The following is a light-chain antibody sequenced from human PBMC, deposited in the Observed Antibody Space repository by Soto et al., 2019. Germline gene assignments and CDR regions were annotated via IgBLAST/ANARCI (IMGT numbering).Light chain of an antibody. CDR3: QQTHTFPWT. Sequence: DLRMTQSPSSLSASVRDRVTITCRASQSIGSKLTWYQQSPGRAPKLLVFAASSKSRGVPLRFDARGSGTDFSLTINSLQPEDVANYYCQQTHTFPWTFGQGTKVDVK. V-gene: IGKV1-39*01. CDR2: AAS. CDR1: QSIGSK. J-gene: IGKJ1*01.